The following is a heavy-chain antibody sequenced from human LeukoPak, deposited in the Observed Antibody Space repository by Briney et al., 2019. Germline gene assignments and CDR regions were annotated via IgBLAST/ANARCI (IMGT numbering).Heavy chain of an antibody. CDR2: MSASGSHT. D-gene: IGHD1/OR15-1a*01. CDR3: AKVRSGNNYYFDY. J-gene: IGHJ4*02. Sequence: GGSLKLSCAASGFIFSDFAMSWVRQAPGKGLEWVSGMSASGSHTHSADFVKGRFTISRDNSKNTLYLQMNGLRVEDTAVYYCAKVRSGNNYYFDYWGQGTLVTVSS. CDR1: GFIFSDFA. V-gene: IGHV3-23*01.